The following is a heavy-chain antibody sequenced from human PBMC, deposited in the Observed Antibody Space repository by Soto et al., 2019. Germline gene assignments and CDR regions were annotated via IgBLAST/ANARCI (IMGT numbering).Heavy chain of an antibody. J-gene: IGHJ4*02. Sequence: PGGSLRLSCAASGFTFSSYEMNWVRQAPGKGLEWVSYISSSGSTIYYADSVKGRFTISRDNAKNSLYLQMNSLRAEDTAVYYCAREDSSSWSGVDYWGQGTLVTVSS. CDR3: AREDSSSWSGVDY. V-gene: IGHV3-48*03. CDR2: ISSSGSTI. D-gene: IGHD6-13*01. CDR1: GFTFSSYE.